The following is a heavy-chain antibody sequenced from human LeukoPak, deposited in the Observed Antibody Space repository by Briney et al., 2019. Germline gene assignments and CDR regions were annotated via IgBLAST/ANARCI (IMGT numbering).Heavy chain of an antibody. CDR1: GFTFSSYL. CDR2: INSDESST. V-gene: IGHV3-74*01. J-gene: IGHJ4*02. D-gene: IGHD3-22*01. Sequence: GGSLRLSCAASGFTFSSYLMHWVRQAPGKGLVWVSHINSDESSTSYADSVKGRFTISRDNAKNSLYLQMNSLRDEDTAVYYCARDSYGGSGYYYVSDYWGQGTLVTVSS. CDR3: ARDSYGGSGYYYVSDY.